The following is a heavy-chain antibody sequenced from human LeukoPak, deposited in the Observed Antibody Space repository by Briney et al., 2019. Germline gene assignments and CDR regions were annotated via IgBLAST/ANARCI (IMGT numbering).Heavy chain of an antibody. CDR2: IIGNGRVT. V-gene: IGHV3-23*01. CDR3: TKDLRPDGVYDFDY. Sequence: GGSLRLSCAASGFSFNIYAMNWVRQAPGKGLEWVSPIIGNGRVTSYADSVKGRFTISRDNSKNTLYLQMNGLRAEDTAVYYCTKDLRPDGVYDFDYWGQGILVTVSS. D-gene: IGHD5/OR15-5a*01. J-gene: IGHJ4*02. CDR1: GFSFNIYA.